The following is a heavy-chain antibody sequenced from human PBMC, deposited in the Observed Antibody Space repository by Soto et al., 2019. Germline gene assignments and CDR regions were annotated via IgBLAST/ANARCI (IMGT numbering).Heavy chain of an antibody. CDR3: ARDEGYSSSWYYFDY. V-gene: IGHV3-7*01. CDR2: IKQDGSEK. J-gene: IGHJ4*02. CDR1: DFPFISYG. Sequence: GGPLRLSGAASDFPFISYGMSGFRRAPGKGLGWVAKIKQDGSEKSYVDSVKGRFTIPRDNAKNSLYLQMNSLRAEDTAVYYCARDEGYSSSWYYFDYWGQGTLVTVSS. D-gene: IGHD6-13*01.